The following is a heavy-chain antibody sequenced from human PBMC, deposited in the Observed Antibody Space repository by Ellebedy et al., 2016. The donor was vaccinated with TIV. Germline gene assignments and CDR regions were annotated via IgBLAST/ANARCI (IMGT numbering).Heavy chain of an antibody. CDR1: GYTFSTYG. Sequence: ASVKVSCKASGYTFSTYGISWVRQAPGQGLEWMGWVSPYNGNTKYVQRLQGRVTMTADSSASTAYMELRGLRSDDTAVYYCAGGISVAGTSLGFWGQGTLVTVSS. V-gene: IGHV1-18*04. J-gene: IGHJ4*02. CDR3: AGGISVAGTSLGF. CDR2: VSPYNGNT. D-gene: IGHD6-19*01.